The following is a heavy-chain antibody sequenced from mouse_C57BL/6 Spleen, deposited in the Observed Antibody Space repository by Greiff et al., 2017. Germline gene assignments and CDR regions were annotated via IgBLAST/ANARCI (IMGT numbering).Heavy chain of an antibody. Sequence: QVQLKESGAELARPGASVKMSCKASGYTFTSYTMHWVKQRPGQGLEWIGYINPSSGYTKYNQKFKDKATLTADKSSSTAYMQLSSLTSEDSAVYYCAREYSNYFDYWGQGTTLTVSS. CDR3: AREYSNYFDY. J-gene: IGHJ2*01. CDR2: INPSSGYT. V-gene: IGHV1-4*01. CDR1: GYTFTSYT. D-gene: IGHD2-5*01.